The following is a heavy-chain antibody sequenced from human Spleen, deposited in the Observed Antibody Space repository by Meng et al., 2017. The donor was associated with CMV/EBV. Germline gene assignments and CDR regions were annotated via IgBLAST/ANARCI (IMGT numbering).Heavy chain of an antibody. CDR2: ISTSSSYI. Sequence: GESLKISCAASGFTFSSYEMNWVRQAPGRGLEWVSSISTSSSYIYYADSVKGRFTISRDNAKNSLYLQMSSLRAEDTAVYYCATTAKGGWELLREDYWGQGTLVTVSS. V-gene: IGHV3-21*01. J-gene: IGHJ4*02. D-gene: IGHD1-26*01. CDR3: ATTAKGGWELLREDY. CDR1: GFTFSSYE.